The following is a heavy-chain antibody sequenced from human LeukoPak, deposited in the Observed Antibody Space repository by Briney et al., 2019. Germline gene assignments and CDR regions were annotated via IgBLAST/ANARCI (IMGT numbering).Heavy chain of an antibody. J-gene: IGHJ4*02. D-gene: IGHD3-22*01. Sequence: SETLSLTCTVSGDSVSSAYYYWSWIRQPPGKGLEWIGYIYYSGSTNYNPSLESRVTMSIDTSKSQFSLKLSSVTAADTAVYYCARDYTGDYDSSGYLYYVDYWGLGALVTVSS. CDR2: IYYSGST. CDR3: ARDYTGDYDSSGYLYYVDY. V-gene: IGHV4-61*01. CDR1: GDSVSSAYYY.